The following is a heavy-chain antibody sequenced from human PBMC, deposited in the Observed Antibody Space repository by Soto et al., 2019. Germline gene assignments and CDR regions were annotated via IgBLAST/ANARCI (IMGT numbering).Heavy chain of an antibody. CDR3: ARGKRLLQFLPWFDH. CDR1: GGSVSSGSYY. D-gene: IGHD2-21*01. Sequence: PSETLSLTCTVSGGSVSSGSYYWSWIRQPPGKGLEWIGYIYYSGSTNYNPSLKSRVTISVDTSKNQFSLKLSSVTAADTAVYYCARGKRLLQFLPWFDHWGQGTLVTVSS. CDR2: IYYSGST. J-gene: IGHJ5*02. V-gene: IGHV4-61*01.